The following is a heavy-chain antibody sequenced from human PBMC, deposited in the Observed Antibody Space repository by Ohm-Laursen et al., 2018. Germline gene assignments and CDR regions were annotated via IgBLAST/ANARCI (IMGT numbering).Heavy chain of an antibody. CDR1: GDSVSSDSGA. D-gene: IGHD1-1*01. V-gene: IGHV6-1*01. CDR2: THYSSKWVY. Sequence: TLSLTWAISGDSVSSDSGAWNWIRQSPSRGLEWLGRTHYSSKWVYDYAVSVKSRITITPDTSKNQFSLQLNSVTPEDSAVYYCSRGQRNYYAMDVWGQGTTATVSS. J-gene: IGHJ6*02. CDR3: SRGQRNYYAMDV.